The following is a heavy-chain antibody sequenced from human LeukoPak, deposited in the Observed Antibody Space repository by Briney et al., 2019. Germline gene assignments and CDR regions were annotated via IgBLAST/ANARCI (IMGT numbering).Heavy chain of an antibody. D-gene: IGHD2/OR15-2a*01. CDR3: ARDESDYLFGY. CDR2: ISSSSSYI. J-gene: IGHJ4*02. Sequence: GGSLRLSCAASGFTFSGYSMNWVRQAPGKGLEWVSSISSSSSYIYYADSVKGRFTISRDNAKNSLYLQMNSLRAEDTAVYYCARDESDYLFGYWGQGTLVTVSS. CDR1: GFTFSGYS. V-gene: IGHV3-21*01.